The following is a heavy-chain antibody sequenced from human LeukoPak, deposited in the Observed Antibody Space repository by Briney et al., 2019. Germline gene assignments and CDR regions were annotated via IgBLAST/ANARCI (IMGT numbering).Heavy chain of an antibody. J-gene: IGHJ5*02. V-gene: IGHV3-30*04. CDR1: GFTFSSYA. Sequence: GRSLRLSCAASGFTFSSYAMHWVRQAPGKGLEWVAVISYDGSNKYYADSVKGRFTISRDNSKNTLYLQMNSLRAEDTAVYYCASQKNRGYCGGDCYYWFDPWGQGTLVTVSS. CDR3: ASQKNRGYCGGDCYYWFDP. CDR2: ISYDGSNK. D-gene: IGHD2-21*02.